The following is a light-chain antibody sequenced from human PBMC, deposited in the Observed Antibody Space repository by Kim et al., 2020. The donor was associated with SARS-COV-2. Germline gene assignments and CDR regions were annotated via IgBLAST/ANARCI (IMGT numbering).Light chain of an antibody. CDR1: SGSIASNY. J-gene: IGLJ3*02. Sequence: GQTVTIPCTRSSGSIASNYVQWYQQRPGSSPTTVIYEDNQRPSGVPDRFSGSIDSSSNSASLTISGLKTEDEADYYCQSYDSSNQVFGGGTQLTVL. CDR3: QSYDSSNQV. V-gene: IGLV6-57*01. CDR2: EDN.